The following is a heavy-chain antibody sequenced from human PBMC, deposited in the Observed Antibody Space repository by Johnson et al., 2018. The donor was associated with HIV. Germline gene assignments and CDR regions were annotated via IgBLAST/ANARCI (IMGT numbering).Heavy chain of an antibody. CDR2: MSYDGSKE. J-gene: IGHJ3*02. Sequence: QVQLVESGGGVVQPGRSLRLSCAASGFSLSDYAIHWVRQAPVKGLEWVGVMSYDGSKENYADSVKGRFTISRDNSKNTVYLQMNTLEPEDTAVSYCARDRFGSGRPNAFDMWGQGTMVTVSS. CDR3: ARDRFGSGRPNAFDM. D-gene: IGHD3-10*01. CDR1: GFSLSDYA. V-gene: IGHV3-30-3*01.